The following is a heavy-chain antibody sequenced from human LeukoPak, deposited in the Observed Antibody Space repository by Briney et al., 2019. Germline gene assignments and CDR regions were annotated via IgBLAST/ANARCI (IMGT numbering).Heavy chain of an antibody. Sequence: SETLSLTCAVYGGSFSGYYWSWIRQPPGKGLEWIGEINHSGSTNYNPSLKSQVTISVDTSKNQFSLKLSSVTAADTAVYYCARERRARPRLYYFDYWGQGTLVTVSS. J-gene: IGHJ4*02. CDR1: GGSFSGYY. V-gene: IGHV4-34*01. CDR3: ARERRARPRLYYFDY. D-gene: IGHD4/OR15-4a*01. CDR2: INHSGST.